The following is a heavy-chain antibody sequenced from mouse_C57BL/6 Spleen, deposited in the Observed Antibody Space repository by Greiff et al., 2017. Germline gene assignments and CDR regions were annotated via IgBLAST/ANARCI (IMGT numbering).Heavy chain of an antibody. CDR3: ARKDYYGSSPPWYFDV. D-gene: IGHD1-1*01. J-gene: IGHJ1*03. CDR2: IYPRSGNT. CDR1: GYTFTSYG. V-gene: IGHV1-81*01. Sequence: VQLQQSGAELARPGASVKLSCKASGYTFTSYGISWVKQRTGQGLEWIGEIYPRSGNTYYNEKFKGKATLTADKSSSTAYMELRSLTSEDSAVYFCARKDYYGSSPPWYFDVWGTGTTVTVSS.